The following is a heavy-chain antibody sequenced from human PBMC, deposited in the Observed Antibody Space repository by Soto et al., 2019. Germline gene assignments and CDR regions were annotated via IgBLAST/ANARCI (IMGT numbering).Heavy chain of an antibody. V-gene: IGHV1-2*04. J-gene: IGHJ4*02. CDR3: ARESRSVAFDY. CDR1: GYTFTAYY. D-gene: IGHD6-13*01. CDR2: INPNSGGT. Sequence: ASVKVSCTSSGYTFTAYYRHWVRQAPGQGLEWMGWINPNSGGTNYAQKFQGWVTMTRDTSISTAYMELSRLRSDDTAVYYCARESRSVAFDYWGQGTLVTVSS.